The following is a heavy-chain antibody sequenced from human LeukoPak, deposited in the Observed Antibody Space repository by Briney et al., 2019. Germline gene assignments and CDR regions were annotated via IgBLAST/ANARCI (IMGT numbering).Heavy chain of an antibody. J-gene: IGHJ4*02. Sequence: GGSLRLSCAASGFTFSSYEMNWVRQAPGKGLEWVSYISSSGSTIYYADSVKGRFTISRDNAKNSLYLQMNSLRAEDTAVYYCAKDSPVVGAIYWGQGTLVTVSS. CDR2: ISSSGSTI. CDR3: AKDSPVVGAIY. V-gene: IGHV3-48*03. CDR1: GFTFSSYE. D-gene: IGHD1-26*01.